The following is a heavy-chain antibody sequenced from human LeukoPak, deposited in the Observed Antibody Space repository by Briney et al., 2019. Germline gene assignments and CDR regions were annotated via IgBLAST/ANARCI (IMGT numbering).Heavy chain of an antibody. CDR2: ISSSGSTI. D-gene: IGHD6-13*01. V-gene: IGHV3-11*01. J-gene: IGHJ6*03. CDR1: GFTFSDYY. Sequence: GGSLRLSCAASGFTFSDYYMSWIRQAPGKGLEWVSYISSSGSTIYYADSVKGRFTISRDNAKSSLYLQMNSLRVEDTAVYYCARDSERRALGSSWPLMDVWGKGTTVTISS. CDR3: ARDSERRALGSSWPLMDV.